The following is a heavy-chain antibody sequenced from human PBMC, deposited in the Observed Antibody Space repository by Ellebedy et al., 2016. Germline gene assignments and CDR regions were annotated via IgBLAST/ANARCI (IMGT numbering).Heavy chain of an antibody. V-gene: IGHV5-51*01. CDR2: IYPGDSDT. Sequence: ASVKVSCKGSGYSFTSYWIGWVRQMRGKGLEWMGIIYPGDSDTRYSPSFQGQVTISADKSSSTAYLQWSSLKASDTGIYYSARFNGASLPENRFDPWGQGTLVTVSS. CDR1: GYSFTSYW. J-gene: IGHJ5*02. D-gene: IGHD4-17*01. CDR3: ARFNGASLPENRFDP.